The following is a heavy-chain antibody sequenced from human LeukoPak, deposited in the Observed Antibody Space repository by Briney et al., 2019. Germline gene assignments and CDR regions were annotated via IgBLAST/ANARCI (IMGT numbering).Heavy chain of an antibody. CDR3: ASKDVAVYGRRAFDI. D-gene: IGHD4-17*01. CDR2: IIPIFGTA. Sequence: ASVKVSCKASGGTFSSYAISWVRQAPGQGLEWMGGIIPIFGTANYAQKFQGRVTITTDESTSTAYMELSSLRSEDTAVHYCASKDVAVYGRRAFDIWGQGTMVTVSS. CDR1: GGTFSSYA. V-gene: IGHV1-69*05. J-gene: IGHJ3*02.